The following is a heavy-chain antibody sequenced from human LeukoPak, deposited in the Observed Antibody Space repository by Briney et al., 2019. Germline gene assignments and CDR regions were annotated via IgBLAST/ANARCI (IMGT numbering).Heavy chain of an antibody. D-gene: IGHD6-19*01. CDR2: IIPIFGTP. CDR1: GGMFSSYA. V-gene: IGHV1-69*13. CDR3: ARGEAGTYAFDQDYYYGMDV. J-gene: IGHJ6*02. Sequence: SVKVSCKASGGMFSSYAISWVRQAPGHGLEWMGGIIPIFGTPDYAQKFQGRVTINADESTSTGYMELSSLRSEDTAVYFCARGEAGTYAFDQDYYYGMDVWGQGTTVTVSS.